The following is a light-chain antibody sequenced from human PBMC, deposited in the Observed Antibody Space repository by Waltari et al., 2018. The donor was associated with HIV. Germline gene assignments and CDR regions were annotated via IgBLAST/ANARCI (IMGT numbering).Light chain of an antibody. CDR2: KAS. CDR3: QQYETSSPT. V-gene: IGKV1-5*03. CDR1: QSIGSW. Sequence: DIQMTQFPSSLSASTGDRVTITCRASQSIGSWLAWYQQKPGKAPKLLIYKASDLESGVPSRFSGRGSETEFTLTISSLQPDDSATYCSQQYETSSPTFGQRTNVEVK. J-gene: IGKJ1*01.